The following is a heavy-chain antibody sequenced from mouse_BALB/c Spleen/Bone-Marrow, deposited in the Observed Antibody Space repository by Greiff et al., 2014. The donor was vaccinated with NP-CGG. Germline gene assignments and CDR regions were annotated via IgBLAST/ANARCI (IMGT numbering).Heavy chain of an antibody. V-gene: IGHV14-3*02. CDR3: ARWEYYAMDY. D-gene: IGHD4-1*01. CDR2: IDPANGNT. Sequence: VHVKQSGAELVKPGASVKLSCTASGFNIKDTYMHWVKQRPEQGLEWIGRIDPANGNTKYDPKSQGKATITADTSSNTAYLQLSSLTSEDTAVYYCARWEYYAMDYWGQGISVTVSS. CDR1: GFNIKDTY. J-gene: IGHJ4*01.